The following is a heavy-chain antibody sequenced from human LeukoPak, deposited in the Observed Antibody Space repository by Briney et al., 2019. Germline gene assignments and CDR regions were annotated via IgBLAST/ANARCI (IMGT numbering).Heavy chain of an antibody. CDR2: IYYSGST. J-gene: IGHJ4*02. Sequence: SETLSLTCTVSGGSISTYYWSWIRQPPGKGLEWIGYIYYSGSTNYNPSLKSRVTISVDTSKNQFSLKLGSVTAADTAVYYCARDPLFFDYDSESDADSWGQGTLVTVSS. CDR3: ARDPLFFDYDSESDADS. V-gene: IGHV4-59*01. D-gene: IGHD3-10*01. CDR1: GGSISTYY.